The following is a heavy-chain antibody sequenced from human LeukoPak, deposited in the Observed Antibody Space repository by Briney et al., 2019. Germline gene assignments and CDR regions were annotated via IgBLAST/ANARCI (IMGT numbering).Heavy chain of an antibody. J-gene: IGHJ4*02. Sequence: GGSLRLSCATSGFTFSSYWMSWVRQAPGKGLEWVAHINQDTSEKYYVDSVKGRFTISRDNAKNSLYLQMNSLRAEDTAVYYCAKGYCRGGSCNSGYWGQGTLVTVSS. CDR3: AKGYCRGGSCNSGY. CDR2: INQDTSEK. D-gene: IGHD2-15*01. CDR1: GFTFSSYW. V-gene: IGHV3-7*03.